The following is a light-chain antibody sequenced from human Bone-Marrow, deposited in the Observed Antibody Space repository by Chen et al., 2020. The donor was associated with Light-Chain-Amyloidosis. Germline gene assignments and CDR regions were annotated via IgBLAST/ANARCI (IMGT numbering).Light chain of an antibody. J-gene: IGLJ2*01. V-gene: IGLV3-25*03. CDR3: QSADSSGTYEVI. CDR1: DLPTKY. CDR2: RDT. Sequence: SYELTQPPSVSVSPGQTARITCSGDDLPTKYAYWYQQKPGQAPVVVIHRDTERPSGISERFPGSSSGTTATLTISGVQAEDEADYHCQSADSSGTYEVIFGGGTKLTVL.